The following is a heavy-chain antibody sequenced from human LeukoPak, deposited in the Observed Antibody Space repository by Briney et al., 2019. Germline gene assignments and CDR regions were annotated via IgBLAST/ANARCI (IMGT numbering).Heavy chain of an antibody. J-gene: IGHJ4*02. D-gene: IGHD3-3*01. Sequence: GGSLRLSCAASGFTFSSYAMSWVRQAPGKGLEWVSAISGSGGSTCYADSVKGRFTISRDNSKNTLYLQMNSLRDEDTAVYYCAKDQGTVFGYLDYWGQGTLVTVSS. V-gene: IGHV3-23*01. CDR3: AKDQGTVFGYLDY. CDR1: GFTFSSYA. CDR2: ISGSGGST.